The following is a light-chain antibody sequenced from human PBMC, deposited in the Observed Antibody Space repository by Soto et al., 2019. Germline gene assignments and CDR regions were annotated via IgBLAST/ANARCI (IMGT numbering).Light chain of an antibody. V-gene: IGKV3-15*01. J-gene: IGKJ1*01. CDR3: QQYGSSPRT. CDR1: QSVSSN. CDR2: GAS. Sequence: EIVMTQSPATLSVSPGERATLSCRASQSVSSNLAWYQQKPGQAPRLLIYGASARATGIPARFSGSGSGTEFTLTISRLEPEDFAVYYCQQYGSSPRTFGQGTKVDTK.